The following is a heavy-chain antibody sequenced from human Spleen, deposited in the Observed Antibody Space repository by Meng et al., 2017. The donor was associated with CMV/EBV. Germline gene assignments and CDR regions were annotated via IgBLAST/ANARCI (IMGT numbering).Heavy chain of an antibody. CDR1: GFTFSDYY. CDR3: ARVGPGYSGYGPFDY. Sequence: GESLKISCAASGFTFSDYYMSWIRQAPGKGLEWISYIIYNGNIIYYADSVKGRFTISRDNSKNSVYLQMNSLRAEDTAVYYCARVGPGYSGYGPFDYWGQGTRVTVSS. CDR2: IIYNGNII. V-gene: IGHV3-11*01. J-gene: IGHJ4*02. D-gene: IGHD5-12*01.